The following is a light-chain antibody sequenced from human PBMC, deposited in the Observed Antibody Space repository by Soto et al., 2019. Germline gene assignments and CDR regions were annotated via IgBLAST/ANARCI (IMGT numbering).Light chain of an antibody. V-gene: IGKV1-39*01. CDR3: QLSYSNVMYT. CDR2: SAS. J-gene: IGKJ2*01. CDR1: QGISHF. Sequence: DIQLTQSPSALSASVGDRVTFTCRASQGISHFLNWYQHKSGKAPRLLISSASTLHIGVPSRFSGSWSGTDFTLTISSVQLEDFATYYCQLSYSNVMYTFGQGTKLEIK.